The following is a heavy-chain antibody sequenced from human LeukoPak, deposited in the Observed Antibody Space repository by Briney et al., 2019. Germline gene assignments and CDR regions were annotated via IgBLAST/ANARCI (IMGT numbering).Heavy chain of an antibody. Sequence: PSETLSLTCTVSGGSFSTFNYYWSWLRQSAGKGLEWIGRIQTSGNTNYNPSLKSRVTISLDTSRNQFSLKLSSVTAADTALYYCARVSWGGFDPWGQGTLVTVSS. V-gene: IGHV4-61*02. J-gene: IGHJ5*02. D-gene: IGHD3-16*01. CDR3: ARVSWGGFDP. CDR1: GGSFSTFNYY. CDR2: IQTSGNT.